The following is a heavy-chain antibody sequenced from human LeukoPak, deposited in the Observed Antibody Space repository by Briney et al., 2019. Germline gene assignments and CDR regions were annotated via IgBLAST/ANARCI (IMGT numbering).Heavy chain of an antibody. D-gene: IGHD2-2*01. CDR3: AKAGFEYCSSTSCYWYYYYMDV. Sequence: GGSLRLSCAASGFTFSSYAMSWVRQAPGKGLEWVSAISGSGGSTYYADSVKGRFTISRDNSKNTLYLQMNSLRAEDTAVYYCAKAGFEYCSSTSCYWYYYYMDVWGKGTTVTVSS. J-gene: IGHJ6*03. V-gene: IGHV3-23*01. CDR1: GFTFSSYA. CDR2: ISGSGGST.